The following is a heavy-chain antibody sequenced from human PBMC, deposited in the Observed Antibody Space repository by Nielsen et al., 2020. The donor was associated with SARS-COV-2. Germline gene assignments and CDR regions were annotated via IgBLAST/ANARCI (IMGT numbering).Heavy chain of an antibody. D-gene: IGHD4-17*01. V-gene: IGHV7-4-1*02. Sequence: ASVKDSCKASGYTFTNYAMKWGRQAPGQGREWRGWIDTNTGNPTYAQGFTGRCVFSLDTSVTTSFLQISSLKAEDTAVYYCVRSRLGAPGYYYGTDVWGQGTTVTVSS. J-gene: IGHJ6*02. CDR1: GYTFTNYA. CDR3: VRSRLGAPGYYYGTDV. CDR2: IDTNTGNP.